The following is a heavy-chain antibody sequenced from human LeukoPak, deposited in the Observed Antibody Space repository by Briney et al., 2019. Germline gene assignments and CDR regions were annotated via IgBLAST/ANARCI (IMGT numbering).Heavy chain of an antibody. CDR1: EYSFASYW. D-gene: IGHD1-26*01. V-gene: IGHV5-51*01. Sequence: GESLNFSGKGSEYSFASYWIAGVRKMHGKGLEWVGIIYPGGTDTRYSPSCRGQVTISADQSIDTAYLQWSSLKASDTAIYYCARRGESYEWFDPWGQGTLVSVSS. CDR3: ARRGESYEWFDP. CDR2: IYPGGTDT. J-gene: IGHJ5*02.